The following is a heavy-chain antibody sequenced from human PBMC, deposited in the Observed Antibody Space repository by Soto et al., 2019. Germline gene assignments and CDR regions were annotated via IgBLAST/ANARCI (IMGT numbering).Heavy chain of an antibody. CDR1: GFTFSSYS. Sequence: GGSLRLSCAASGFTFSSYSMNWVRQAPGKGLEWVSSISSSSSYIYYADSVKGRFTISRDNAKNSLYLQMNSLRAEDTAVYYCARALRFLEWSPFDPWGQGTLVTVSS. J-gene: IGHJ5*02. CDR3: ARALRFLEWSPFDP. V-gene: IGHV3-21*01. D-gene: IGHD3-3*01. CDR2: ISSSSSYI.